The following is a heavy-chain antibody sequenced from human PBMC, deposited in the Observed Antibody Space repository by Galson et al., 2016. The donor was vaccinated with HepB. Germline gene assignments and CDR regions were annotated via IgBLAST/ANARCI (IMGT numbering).Heavy chain of an antibody. CDR3: AREGMTTVTMLDY. CDR1: GFGFSDYW. V-gene: IGHV3-7*03. Sequence: SLRLSCAVSGFGFSDYWMTWVRQAPGKGLEWVANINQDGSEKNSVDSMKGRFTISRDNAKNSMYLQMNTLRAEDTAVYYCAREGMTTVTMLDYWGQGTLVTVAS. J-gene: IGHJ4*02. D-gene: IGHD4-17*01. CDR2: INQDGSEK.